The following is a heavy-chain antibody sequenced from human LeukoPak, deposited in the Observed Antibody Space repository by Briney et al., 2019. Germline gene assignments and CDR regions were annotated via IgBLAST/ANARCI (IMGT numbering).Heavy chain of an antibody. V-gene: IGHV4-39*07. CDR1: GGSISSSSYY. CDR2: IYYSGST. D-gene: IGHD2-2*01. CDR3: ARSKGYCSSTSCYLGWLDP. Sequence: PSETLSLTCTVSGGSISSSSYYWGWIRQPPGKGLEWIGSIYYSGSTYYNPSLKSRVTISVDTSKNQFSLKLSSVTAADTAVYYCARSKGYCSSTSCYLGWLDPWGQGSLVTVSS. J-gene: IGHJ5*02.